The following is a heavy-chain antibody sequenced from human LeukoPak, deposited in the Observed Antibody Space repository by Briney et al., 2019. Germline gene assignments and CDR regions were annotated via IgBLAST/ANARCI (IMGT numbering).Heavy chain of an antibody. V-gene: IGHV5-51*01. J-gene: IGHJ4*02. CDR2: IYPGDSDT. Sequence: PGESLKISCKGSGYSFTNYWIGWVRQMPGKGLEWMGIIYPGDSDTRYSPSFQGQVTISADKSIKTAYLQWSSLKASDTAIYYCARRLCSSTSCFMWDYWGQGTLVTVSS. CDR3: ARRLCSSTSCFMWDY. D-gene: IGHD2-2*01. CDR1: GYSFTNYW.